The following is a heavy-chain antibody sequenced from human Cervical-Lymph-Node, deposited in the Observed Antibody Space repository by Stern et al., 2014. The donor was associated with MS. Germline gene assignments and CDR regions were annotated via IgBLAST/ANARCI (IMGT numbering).Heavy chain of an antibody. J-gene: IGHJ5*02. CDR3: ARGVGFSSTNMNWFDP. CDR1: GYTFTSYY. Sequence: VQLVDSGAEVKKPGASVKVSCKASGYTFTSYYMHWVRQAPGQGLEWMGIINPSCGSTSYAQKFQGRVTMTRDTSTSTVYMELSSLRSEDTAVYYCARGVGFSSTNMNWFDPWGQGTLVTVSS. D-gene: IGHD2-2*01. V-gene: IGHV1-46*01. CDR2: INPSCGST.